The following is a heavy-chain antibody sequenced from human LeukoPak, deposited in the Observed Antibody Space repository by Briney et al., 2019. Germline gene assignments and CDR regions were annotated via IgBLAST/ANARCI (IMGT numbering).Heavy chain of an antibody. D-gene: IGHD6-13*01. J-gene: IGHJ4*02. CDR2: ISSSSSYI. CDR3: ARGRSSRTYSSSWYSAY. CDR1: GFTFSSYS. V-gene: IGHV3-21*03. Sequence: GGSLRLSCAASGFTFSSYSMNWVRQAPGKGLEWVSSISSSSSYIYYADSVKGRFTISRDNAKNSLYLQMNNLRAEDTAVYYCARGRSSRTYSSSWYSAYWGQGTLVTVSS.